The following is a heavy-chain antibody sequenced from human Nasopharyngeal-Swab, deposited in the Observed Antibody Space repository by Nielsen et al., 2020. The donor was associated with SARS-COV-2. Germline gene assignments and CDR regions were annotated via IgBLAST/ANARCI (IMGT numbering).Heavy chain of an antibody. Sequence: SETLSLTCTVSGGSISSSSYYWGWIRQPPGKGLEWIGSIYYSGSTYYNPSLKSRVTISVDKSKNQFSLKLSSVTAADTAVYYCARGVPITLVGVVSSGGNQFDPWGQGTLVTVSS. J-gene: IGHJ5*02. CDR3: ARGVPITLVGVVSSGGNQFDP. CDR2: IYYSGST. V-gene: IGHV4-39*07. CDR1: GGSISSSSYY. D-gene: IGHD3-3*01.